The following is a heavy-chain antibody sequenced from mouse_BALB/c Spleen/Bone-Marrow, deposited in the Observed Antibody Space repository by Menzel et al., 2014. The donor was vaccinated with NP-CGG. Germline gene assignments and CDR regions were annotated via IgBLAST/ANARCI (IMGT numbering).Heavy chain of an antibody. D-gene: IGHD2-10*02. V-gene: IGHV1-4*02. CDR3: AREYVNVPHFMDY. Sequence: QVQLQQSAVELARPGASVKMSCKASGYTFTSYTIHWIRQRPGQGLEWIGYIHPSSGYTEYSQKFKDKTALTADKSSTTAYMQLSSLTSEDSAVYYCAREYVNVPHFMDYWGQGTSVTVSS. J-gene: IGHJ4*01. CDR1: GYTFTSYT. CDR2: IHPSSGYT.